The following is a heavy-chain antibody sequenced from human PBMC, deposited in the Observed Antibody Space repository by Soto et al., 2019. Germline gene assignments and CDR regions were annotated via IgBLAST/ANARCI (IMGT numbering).Heavy chain of an antibody. D-gene: IGHD3-9*01. CDR2: ISAYNGNT. CDR3: SRDGYYDILTGYPDFDY. Sequence: QVQLVQSGAEVKKPGASVKVSCKASGYTFTSYGISWVRQAPGLGLEWMGWISAYNGNTNYAQKLQGRVTMTTDTSTSTADMELRSLRSDDTAVYYCSRDGYYDILTGYPDFDYWGQGTLVTVSS. V-gene: IGHV1-18*01. CDR1: GYTFTSYG. J-gene: IGHJ4*02.